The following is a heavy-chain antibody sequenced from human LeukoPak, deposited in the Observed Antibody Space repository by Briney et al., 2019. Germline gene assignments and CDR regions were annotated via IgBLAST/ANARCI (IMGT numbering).Heavy chain of an antibody. V-gene: IGHV1-3*01. J-gene: IGHJ4*02. CDR3: ARLTAYYGSGKGDY. D-gene: IGHD3-10*01. Sequence: KFQGRVTITRDTSASTAYMELSSLRSEDTAVYYCARLTAYYGSGKGDYWGQGTLVTVSS.